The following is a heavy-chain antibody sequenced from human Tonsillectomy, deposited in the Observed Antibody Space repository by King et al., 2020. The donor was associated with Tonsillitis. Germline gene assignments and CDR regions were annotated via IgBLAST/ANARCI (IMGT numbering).Heavy chain of an antibody. V-gene: IGHV3-43*02. J-gene: IGHJ6*03. CDR1: GFTFDDYA. Sequence: VQLVESGGGVVQPGGSLRLSCAASGFTFDDYAMHWVRQAPGKGLEWVSLISGDGGSTYYADSVKGRFTISRDNSKNSLYLQMNSLRTEDTALYYCAKDIAVGDYDYYYYMDVWGKGTTVTVSS. D-gene: IGHD4-17*01. CDR3: AKDIAVGDYDYYYYMDV. CDR2: ISGDGGST.